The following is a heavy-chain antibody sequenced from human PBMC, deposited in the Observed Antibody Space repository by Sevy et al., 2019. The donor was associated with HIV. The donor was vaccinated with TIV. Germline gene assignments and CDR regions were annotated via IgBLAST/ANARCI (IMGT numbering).Heavy chain of an antibody. CDR3: AKSNKAGVRGVMLDY. J-gene: IGHJ4*02. Sequence: GGSLRLSCAASGFTFSSYAMSWVRQAPGKGLEWVSAISGSGGSTYYADSVKGRFTISRDNSKNTLYLQMNSLRAEDTAAYYCAKSNKAGVRGVMLDYWGQGTLVTVSS. V-gene: IGHV3-23*01. D-gene: IGHD3-10*01. CDR2: ISGSGGST. CDR1: GFTFSSYA.